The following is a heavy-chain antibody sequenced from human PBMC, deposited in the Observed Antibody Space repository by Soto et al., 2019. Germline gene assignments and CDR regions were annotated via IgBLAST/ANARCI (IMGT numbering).Heavy chain of an antibody. Sequence: AETLSLTCTVSVGSISSYYWSWIRQPPGKGLEWIGYIYYSGSTNYNPSLKSRVTISVDTSKNQFSLKLSSVTAADTAVYYCARVGGYYDSSGYRYYYYGMDVWGQGTTVTVSS. CDR2: IYYSGST. CDR1: VGSISSYY. D-gene: IGHD3-22*01. J-gene: IGHJ6*02. V-gene: IGHV4-59*01. CDR3: ARVGGYYDSSGYRYYYYGMDV.